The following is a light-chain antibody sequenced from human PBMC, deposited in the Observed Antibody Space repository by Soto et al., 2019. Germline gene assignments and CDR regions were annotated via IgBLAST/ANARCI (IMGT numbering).Light chain of an antibody. CDR1: SXNIGSNT. J-gene: IGLJ2*01. CDR3: AAWDDSLNVVV. V-gene: IGLV1-44*01. Sequence: VLTQPPSASGTPGQRVXISCSXSSXNIGSNTVNWYQQLPGTAPKLLIYSNNQRPSGVPDRFSGSKSGTSASLAISGLQSEDEADYYCAAWDDSLNVVVFGGGTKVTVL. CDR2: SNN.